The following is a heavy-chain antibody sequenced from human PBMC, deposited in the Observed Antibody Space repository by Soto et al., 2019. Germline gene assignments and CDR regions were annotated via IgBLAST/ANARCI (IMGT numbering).Heavy chain of an antibody. CDR1: GYSFYNSG. D-gene: IGHD1-1*01. CDR3: SKNGTSGFAS. J-gene: IGHJ5*01. CDR2: ISVFNGYA. V-gene: IGHV1-18*01. Sequence: QVQLVQSGPELKKPGASVKVSCKTSGYSFYNSGISWVRQAPGQGLEWMGWISVFNGYAHYAQKFQGRVSMTADTLTSTAYLELRVLRSDDTAMYYCSKNGTSGFASWGQGTPVSVSS.